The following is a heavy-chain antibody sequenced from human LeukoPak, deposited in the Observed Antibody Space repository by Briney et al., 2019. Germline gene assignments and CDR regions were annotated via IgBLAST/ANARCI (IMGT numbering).Heavy chain of an antibody. Sequence: SETLSLTCTVSGASIGSYYWNWIRQPPGKGLQWIGYIYYSGTTNYNPSLKSRVTISIDTSKNQFSLELSSVTAAGTAVYYCARDGYSGYGPNIYFDYWGQGTLVTVSS. CDR1: GASIGSYY. D-gene: IGHD5-12*01. CDR2: IYYSGTT. CDR3: ARDGYSGYGPNIYFDY. V-gene: IGHV4-59*01. J-gene: IGHJ4*02.